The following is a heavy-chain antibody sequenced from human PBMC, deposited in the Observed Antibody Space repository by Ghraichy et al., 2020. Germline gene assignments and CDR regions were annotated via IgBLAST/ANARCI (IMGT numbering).Heavy chain of an antibody. V-gene: IGHV1-69*13. CDR3: ASAYCRGGCTSPLPFYYFGLDV. J-gene: IGHJ6*02. CDR2: IVPLFKTA. CDR1: GGAFTNYA. Sequence: SVKVSCTASGGAFTNYAFSWVRQAPGQGLEWMGGIVPLFKTATYTQRFLGRVTITAEESTTTVYMELNSLRSEDTAMFYCASAYCRGGCTSPLPFYYFGLDVWGQGTTVIVS. D-gene: IGHD2-21*02.